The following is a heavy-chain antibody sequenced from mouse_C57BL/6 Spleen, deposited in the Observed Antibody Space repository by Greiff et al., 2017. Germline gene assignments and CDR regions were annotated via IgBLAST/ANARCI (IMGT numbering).Heavy chain of an antibody. CDR3: ARWGGYYYGSRYYAMDY. CDR1: GYTFTSYW. D-gene: IGHD1-1*01. V-gene: IGHV1-69*01. Sequence: QVQLQQSGAELVMPGASVKLSCKASGYTFTSYWMHWVKQRPGQGLEWIGEIDPSDSYTNYNQKFKGKSTLTVDKSSSTAYMQLSSLTSEDSAVYYCARWGGYYYGSRYYAMDYWGQGTSVTVSS. CDR2: IDPSDSYT. J-gene: IGHJ4*01.